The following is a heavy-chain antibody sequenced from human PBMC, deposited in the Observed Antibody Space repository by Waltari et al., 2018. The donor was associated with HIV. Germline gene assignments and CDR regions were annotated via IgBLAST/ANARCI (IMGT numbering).Heavy chain of an antibody. CDR3: VRAAIYSRGCFDY. V-gene: IGHV1-8*01. CDR1: GYTFTSYD. D-gene: IGHD6-19*01. J-gene: IGHJ4*02. CDR2: MNPNSGDT. Sequence: QVQLVPSGAEVRKPGASVKDSCKAYGYTFTSYDINWVRQATGQGLEWMGWMNPNSGDTGYAQKFQGRITMTSNTSISTVYMELSSLTSEETAVYYCVRAAIYSRGCFDYWGQGTLVTVSS.